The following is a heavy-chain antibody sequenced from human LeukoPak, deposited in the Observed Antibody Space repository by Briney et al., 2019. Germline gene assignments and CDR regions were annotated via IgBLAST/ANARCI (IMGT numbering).Heavy chain of an antibody. CDR3: ARPRQSGSFAGFDH. CDR1: GSIFTNDW. Sequence: PGASLQISCKGSGSIFTNDWIACVRQLPGKGLEWMGIIYPGDSDTRYSPSFQGRVSLSADKSISTAYLQLNNLKASDTAMYYCARPRQSGSFAGFDHWGQGTLVTVSS. V-gene: IGHV5-51*01. CDR2: IYPGDSDT. J-gene: IGHJ4*02. D-gene: IGHD1-26*01.